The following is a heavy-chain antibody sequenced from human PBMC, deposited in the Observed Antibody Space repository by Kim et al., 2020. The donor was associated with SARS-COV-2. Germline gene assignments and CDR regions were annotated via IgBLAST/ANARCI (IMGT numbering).Heavy chain of an antibody. V-gene: IGHV3-66*01. CDR2: IYSGGST. CDR3: ARDRLLDTAFPSYYYYGMDV. CDR1: GFTVSSKY. D-gene: IGHD5-18*01. J-gene: IGHJ6*02. Sequence: GGSLRPSCAASGFTVSSKYMSWVRQAPGKGLEWVSVIYSGGSTYYADSVKGRFTISRDNSKNTLYLQMNSLRAEDTAVYYCARDRLLDTAFPSYYYYGMDVWGQGTTVTVSS.